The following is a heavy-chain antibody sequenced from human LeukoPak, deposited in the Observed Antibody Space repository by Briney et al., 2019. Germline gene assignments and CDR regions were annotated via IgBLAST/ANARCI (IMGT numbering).Heavy chain of an antibody. Sequence: ASVKVSCKVSGYTLTELSMHWVRQAPGKGLEWMGGFDPEDGETIYAQKFQGRVTMTEDTSTDTAYMELSSLRSEDTAVYYCARLFPNLDAFDIWGQGTMVTVSS. CDR3: ARLFPNLDAFDI. CDR1: GYTLTELS. CDR2: FDPEDGET. J-gene: IGHJ3*02. V-gene: IGHV1-24*01. D-gene: IGHD2/OR15-2a*01.